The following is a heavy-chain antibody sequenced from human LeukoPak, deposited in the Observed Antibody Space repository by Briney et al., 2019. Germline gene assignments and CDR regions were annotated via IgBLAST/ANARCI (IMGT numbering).Heavy chain of an antibody. CDR1: GGSISSGSYY. J-gene: IGHJ5*02. CDR3: VRGPYGASISNWFDP. D-gene: IGHD4/OR15-4a*01. CDR2: IYYNGDT. Sequence: SETLSLTCTVSGGSISSGSYYWSWIRQTPGKGLEWIGYIYYNGDTHYNPSLNSRLSMSVDTPNKQFSLNLRSVTAADTAVYYCVRGPYGASISNWFDPWGQGLLVTVSS. V-gene: IGHV4-61*01.